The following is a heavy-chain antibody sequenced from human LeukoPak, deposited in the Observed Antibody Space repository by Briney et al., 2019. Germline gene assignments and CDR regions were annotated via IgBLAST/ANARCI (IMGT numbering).Heavy chain of an antibody. CDR3: AREPLGCGGDCHFDY. J-gene: IGHJ4*02. V-gene: IGHV1-69*15. CDR1: GGTFSSYA. CDR2: IIPIYNPV. Sequence: SVKVSCKTSGGTFSSYAFSWMRQAPGQGLEWVGRIIPIYNPVDYTQRFQGRVTITADESTNTVYLELSSLRYDDTAVYSCAREPLGCGGDCHFDYWGQGTLVTVSS. D-gene: IGHD2-21*02.